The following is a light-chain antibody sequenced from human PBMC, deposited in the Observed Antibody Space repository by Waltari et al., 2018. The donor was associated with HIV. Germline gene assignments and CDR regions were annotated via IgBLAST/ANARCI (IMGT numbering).Light chain of an antibody. Sequence: QSALTQPPSTSGTPGQTVTIPCSGSSSNIGDNYVSWYQQLPGTAPKLLIYRYSQRPSCVRDRFSGSKSGTSASLAINDLRSEDEAEYHCAAWDDSLSGWVFGGGTNLTVL. CDR3: AAWDDSLSGWV. J-gene: IGLJ3*02. CDR2: RYS. CDR1: SSNIGDNY. V-gene: IGLV1-47*01.